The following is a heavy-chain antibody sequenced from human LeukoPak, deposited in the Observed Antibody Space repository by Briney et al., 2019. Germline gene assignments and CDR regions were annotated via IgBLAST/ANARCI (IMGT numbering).Heavy chain of an antibody. Sequence: PGRSLRLSCAASGFTFSSYGMHWVRQAPGKGLEWVAVISYGGSNKYYADSVKGRFTISRDNSKNTLYLQMNSLRAEDTAVYYCAKGGMATIIPYYFDYWGQGTLVSVSS. CDR3: AKGGMATIIPYYFDY. CDR2: ISYGGSNK. J-gene: IGHJ4*02. D-gene: IGHD5-12*01. V-gene: IGHV3-30*18. CDR1: GFTFSSYG.